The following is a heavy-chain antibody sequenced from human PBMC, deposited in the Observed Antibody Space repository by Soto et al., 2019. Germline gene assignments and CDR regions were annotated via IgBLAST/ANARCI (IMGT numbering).Heavy chain of an antibody. J-gene: IGHJ6*02. CDR3: ASLCGSYYYYGMDV. V-gene: IGHV4-34*01. Sequence: SETLSLTCAVFGGSFSGYYWSWIRQPPGKGLEWIGEINHSGSTNYNPSLKSRVTISVDTSKNQFSLKLSSVTAADTAVYYCASLCGSYYYYGMDVWGQGTTVTVSS. CDR2: INHSGST. CDR1: GGSFSGYY. D-gene: IGHD1-26*01.